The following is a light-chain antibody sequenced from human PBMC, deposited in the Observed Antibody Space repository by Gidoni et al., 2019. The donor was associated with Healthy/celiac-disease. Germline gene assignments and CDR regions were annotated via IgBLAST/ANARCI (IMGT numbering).Light chain of an antibody. CDR1: QSISSY. Sequence: DLQTTQSPSSLSASVGDRVTITCRASQSISSYLNWYQQKPGKAPKLLIYAASSLQSGVPSRFSGSGSGTDFTLTISSLQPEDFATYYCRRSYSRAFGQGTKVEIK. J-gene: IGKJ1*01. V-gene: IGKV1-39*01. CDR3: RRSYSRA. CDR2: AAS.